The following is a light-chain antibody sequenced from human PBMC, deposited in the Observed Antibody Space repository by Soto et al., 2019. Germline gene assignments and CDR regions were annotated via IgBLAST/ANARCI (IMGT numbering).Light chain of an antibody. CDR2: SAS. Sequence: EIVLTQSPATLSLSPGERVTLSCRASQSVSRNLAWYQQRPGQAPRVLIYSASRRATGIPSRFSGSGSGTEFTLTISSLQSDDSAVYDCQQYDDWPPLTFGGGTKVEIK. CDR1: QSVSRN. CDR3: QQYDDWPPLT. J-gene: IGKJ4*01. V-gene: IGKV3-15*01.